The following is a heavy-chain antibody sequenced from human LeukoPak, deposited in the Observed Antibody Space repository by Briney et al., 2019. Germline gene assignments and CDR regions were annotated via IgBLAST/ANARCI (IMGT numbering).Heavy chain of an antibody. Sequence: GESLKISCKGFGYNFTSYWIGWVRQMPGKGLEWMGIIYPGDSDTRYSPSFQGQVTISADKSISTAYLQWSSLKASDTAMYYCARRITMVRGESNWFDPWGQGTLVTVSS. CDR3: ARRITMVRGESNWFDP. V-gene: IGHV5-51*01. D-gene: IGHD3-10*01. CDR1: GYNFTSYW. J-gene: IGHJ5*02. CDR2: IYPGDSDT.